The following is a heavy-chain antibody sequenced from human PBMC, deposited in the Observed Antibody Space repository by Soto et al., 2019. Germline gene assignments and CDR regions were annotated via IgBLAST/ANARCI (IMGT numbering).Heavy chain of an antibody. CDR2: ISYDGSNK. CDR1: GFTFSSYA. D-gene: IGHD5-18*01. Sequence: PAGSLRLSCAASGFTFSSYAMHWVRQAPGKGLEWVAVISYDGSNKYYADSVMGRFTISRDNSKNTLYLQMNSLRAEDTAVYYCARLDTAMVTGDYWGQGTLVTVSS. J-gene: IGHJ4*02. CDR3: ARLDTAMVTGDY. V-gene: IGHV3-30-3*01.